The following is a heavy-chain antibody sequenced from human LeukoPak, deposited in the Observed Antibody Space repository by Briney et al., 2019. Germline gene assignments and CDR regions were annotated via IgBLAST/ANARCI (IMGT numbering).Heavy chain of an antibody. CDR2: ISAYNGNT. Sequence: ASVKVSCKASGYTFTSYGISWVRQAPGQGLEWMGWISAYNGNTNYAQKLQGRVTMTTDTSTSTAYMELRSLRSDDTAVYYCARDPHEFSSGWSHFEYWGQGTLVTVSS. CDR1: GYTFTSYG. V-gene: IGHV1-18*01. D-gene: IGHD6-19*01. CDR3: ARDPHEFSSGWSHFEY. J-gene: IGHJ4*02.